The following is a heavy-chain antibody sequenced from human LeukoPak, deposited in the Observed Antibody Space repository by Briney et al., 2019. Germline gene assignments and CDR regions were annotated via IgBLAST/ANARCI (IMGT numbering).Heavy chain of an antibody. CDR1: GFAFSTYW. CDR2: ISPDGRDT. V-gene: IGHV3-74*01. J-gene: IGHJ5*02. Sequence: GGSLRLSCAASGFAFSTYWMHWVRQAPGKGPVWVSRISPDGRDTIYADSVKGRFTISRDNAKNSLYLQMNSLRAEDTAVYYCARETTIFGVVITNWFDPWGQGTLVTVSS. D-gene: IGHD3-3*01. CDR3: ARETTIFGVVITNWFDP.